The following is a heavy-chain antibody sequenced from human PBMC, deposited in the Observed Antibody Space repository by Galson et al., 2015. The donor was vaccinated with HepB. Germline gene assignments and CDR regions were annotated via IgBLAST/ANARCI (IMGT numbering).Heavy chain of an antibody. CDR2: IISGSGGST. CDR1: GFTFSSYN. CDR3: AKDVGSRTSYDY. Sequence: SLRLSCAASGFTFSSYNMNWVRQAPGKGLEWVSGIISGSGGSTYYADSVKGRFTIFRDNFKNTLYLQMNSLRAEDTAVYYCAKDVGSRTSYDYWGQGTLVTVSS. V-gene: IGHV3-23*01. J-gene: IGHJ4*02. D-gene: IGHD2-2*01.